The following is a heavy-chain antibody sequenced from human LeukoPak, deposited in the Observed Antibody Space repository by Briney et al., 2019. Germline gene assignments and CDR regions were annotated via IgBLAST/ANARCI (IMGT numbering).Heavy chain of an antibody. CDR1: GFTFTSYG. J-gene: IGHJ4*02. D-gene: IGHD5-12*01. CDR3: AKDGSHYSGTIDY. Sequence: GGSLRLSCAASGFTFTSYGMHWVRQAPGKGLEWVAFIRYDGSQKYYADSLKGRFTISRDNSKNTLYLHMNSLSVEDTAVYYCAKDGSHYSGTIDYWGQGTLVTVSS. CDR2: IRYDGSQK. V-gene: IGHV3-30*02.